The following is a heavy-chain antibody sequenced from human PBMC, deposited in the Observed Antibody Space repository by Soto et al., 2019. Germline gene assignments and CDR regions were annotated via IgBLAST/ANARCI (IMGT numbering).Heavy chain of an antibody. Sequence: QVQLQESGPGLVKPSQTLSLTCTVSGGSISSGGYYWSWIRQHPGKGLEWIGYIYYSGSTYYNQSLKSRVTISVDTSKNQFSLKLSSVTAADTAVYYCAREIRYCSSTSCYGASYGMDVWGQGTTVTVSS. V-gene: IGHV4-31*03. CDR1: GGSISSGGYY. CDR2: IYYSGST. D-gene: IGHD2-2*01. J-gene: IGHJ6*02. CDR3: AREIRYCSSTSCYGASYGMDV.